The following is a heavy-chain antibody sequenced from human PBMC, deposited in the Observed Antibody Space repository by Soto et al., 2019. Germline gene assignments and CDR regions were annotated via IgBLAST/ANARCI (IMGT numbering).Heavy chain of an antibody. CDR2: VNPSGDAT. D-gene: IGHD3-10*01. CDR1: GYSVTSYY. J-gene: IGHJ4*02. Sequence: QVHLVQSGAEVRKPGASVKVSCKASGYSVTSYYIHWVRQAPGQGLEWMGIVNPSGDATTYAQRFQGRVTMTRDTSTNTIYMGLSSLTSEDTAIYFCASLEPWFGEPWRGQYFDFWGQGTLVTVSS. V-gene: IGHV1-46*03. CDR3: ASLEPWFGEPWRGQYFDF.